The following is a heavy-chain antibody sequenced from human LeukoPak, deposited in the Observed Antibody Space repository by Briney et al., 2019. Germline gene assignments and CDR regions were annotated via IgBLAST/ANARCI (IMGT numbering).Heavy chain of an antibody. CDR3: AKKGRGELVAGAQNWYFDL. CDR1: GFSFNSDW. V-gene: IGHV3-7*03. J-gene: IGHJ2*01. Sequence: PGRSLRLSCAASGFSFNSDWMDWVRQAPGKGLEWVANIKHDESEKNYLDSVKGRFTISRDNSESTLYLQMNSLRDEDTAVYYCAKKGRGELVAGAQNWYFDLWGRGTLVTVSS. CDR2: IKHDESEK. D-gene: IGHD1-26*01.